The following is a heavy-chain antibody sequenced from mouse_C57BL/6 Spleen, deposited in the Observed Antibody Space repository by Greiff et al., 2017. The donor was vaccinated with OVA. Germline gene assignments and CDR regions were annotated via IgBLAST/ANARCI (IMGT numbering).Heavy chain of an antibody. V-gene: IGHV6-3*01. CDR1: GFTFSNYW. CDR3: TALLLRFYAMDY. CDR2: IRLKSDNYAT. D-gene: IGHD1-1*01. J-gene: IGHJ4*01. Sequence: VQLKESGGGLVQPGGSMKLSCVASGFTFSNYWMNWVRQSPEKGLEWVAQIRLKSDNYATHYAESVKGRFTISRDDSKSSVYLQMNNLRAEDTGIYYCTALLLRFYAMDYWGQGTSVTVSS.